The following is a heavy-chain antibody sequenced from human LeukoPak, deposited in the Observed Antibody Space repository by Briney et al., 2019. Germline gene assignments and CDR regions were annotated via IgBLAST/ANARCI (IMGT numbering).Heavy chain of an antibody. J-gene: IGHJ4*02. CDR1: GYTFTSYG. CDR3: ARVLSSGWYRGGFDY. CDR2: ISAYNGNT. D-gene: IGHD6-19*01. Sequence: ASVKVSCKASGYTFTSYGISWVRQAPGQGLEWMGWISAYNGNTNYAQKLQGRVTMTTDTSTSTAYMELRSLRSDDTAVYYCARVLSSGWYRGGFDYWGRGTLVTVSS. V-gene: IGHV1-18*01.